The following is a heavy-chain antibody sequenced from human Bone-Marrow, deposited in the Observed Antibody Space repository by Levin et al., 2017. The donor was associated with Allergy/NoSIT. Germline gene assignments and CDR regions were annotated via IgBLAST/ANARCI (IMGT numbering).Heavy chain of an antibody. V-gene: IGHV4-39*02. CDR3: ARDNDYVWGSYRRVSDAFDI. Sequence: GSLRLSCTVSGDSVSSCCYYWGWIRQSPGKGLEWIGSMYYSGSARYNPSLDSRVTISGDTSRNQISLKLTSVTAADTAVYYCARDNDYVWGSYRRVSDAFDIWGQGTMVTVSS. CDR2: MYYSGSA. CDR1: GDSVSSCCYY. D-gene: IGHD3-16*02. J-gene: IGHJ3*02.